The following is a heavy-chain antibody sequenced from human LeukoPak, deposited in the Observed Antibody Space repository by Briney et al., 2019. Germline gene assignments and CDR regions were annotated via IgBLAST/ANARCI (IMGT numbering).Heavy chain of an antibody. Sequence: SETLSLTCTVSGGSISSGGYYWSWIRQHPGKGLGWIGYIYYSGSTYYNPSLKSRVTISVDTSKNQFSLKLSSVTAADTAVYYCASISSGSYREIDYWGQGTLVTVSS. CDR2: IYYSGST. CDR1: GGSISSGGYY. CDR3: ASISSGSYREIDY. V-gene: IGHV4-31*03. D-gene: IGHD1-26*01. J-gene: IGHJ4*02.